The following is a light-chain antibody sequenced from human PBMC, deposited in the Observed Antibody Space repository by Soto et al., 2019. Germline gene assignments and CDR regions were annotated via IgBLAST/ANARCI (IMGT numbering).Light chain of an antibody. J-gene: IGKJ2*01. CDR1: QSISRW. V-gene: IGKV1-5*01. Sequence: DIQMTQSPSTLSASVGDRVTITCRASQSISRWLVWYQQKAGKAPKLLIFDASTLETGVPLRFSGSGSGTEFTLTISSLQPDDFETYYCQQYNSYPYTFGQGTKVEIK. CDR2: DAS. CDR3: QQYNSYPYT.